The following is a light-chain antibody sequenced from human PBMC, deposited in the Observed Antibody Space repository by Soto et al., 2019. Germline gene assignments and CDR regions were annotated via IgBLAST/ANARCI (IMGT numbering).Light chain of an antibody. V-gene: IGKV3-15*01. CDR2: GAS. Sequence: EIVMTQSPATLSVSPGERATLSCRASQSVSSNLAWYQQKPGQAPRLLIYGASSRATVIPARFSGGGSGTEFTLTISSLQSEDFAFYFCQQYNDWPRTFGQGTKVEIK. CDR3: QQYNDWPRT. J-gene: IGKJ1*01. CDR1: QSVSSN.